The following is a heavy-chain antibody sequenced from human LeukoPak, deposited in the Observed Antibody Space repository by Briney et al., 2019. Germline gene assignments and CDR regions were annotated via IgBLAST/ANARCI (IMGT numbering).Heavy chain of an antibody. J-gene: IGHJ4*02. Sequence: SETLSLTCAVYGGSFSGYYWSWIRQPPGKGLEWIGEINHSGSTNYNPSLKSRVTISVDTSKNQFSLKLSSVTAADTALYYCARTYYYDSSGYSLGYWGQGTLVTVSS. D-gene: IGHD3-22*01. V-gene: IGHV4-34*01. CDR3: ARTYYYDSSGYSLGY. CDR2: INHSGST. CDR1: GGSFSGYY.